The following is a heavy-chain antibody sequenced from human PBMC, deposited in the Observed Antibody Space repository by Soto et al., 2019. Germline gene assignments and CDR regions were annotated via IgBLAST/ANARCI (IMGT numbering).Heavy chain of an antibody. V-gene: IGHV1-2*02. J-gene: IGHJ3*02. CDR1: GYTFTGYY. CDR2: INPNSGGT. D-gene: IGHD6-13*01. Sequence: ASVKVSCKASGYTFTGYYMHWVRQAPGQGLEWMGWINPNSGGTNYAKKFQGRVTMTRDTSISTAYMELSRLRSDDTAVYYCAREVQHQLVRTDAFDIWGQVTMVTVS. CDR3: AREVQHQLVRTDAFDI.